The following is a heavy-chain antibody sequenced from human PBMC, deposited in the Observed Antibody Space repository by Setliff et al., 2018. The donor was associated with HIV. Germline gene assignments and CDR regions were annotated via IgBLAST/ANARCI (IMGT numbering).Heavy chain of an antibody. CDR3: VRGGAAYNRDYNEYYYMDV. D-gene: IGHD1-7*01. V-gene: IGHV1-46*01. Sequence: ASVKVSCKASGYTFTNYYVHWVRQAPGQGLEWMGMINPGGGSTSYAQKFQGRVTMTRNTSISTAYLELSNLSSEDTAVYYCVRGGAAYNRDYNEYYYMDVWGTGTTVTVSS. CDR1: GYTFTNYY. CDR2: INPGGGST. J-gene: IGHJ6*03.